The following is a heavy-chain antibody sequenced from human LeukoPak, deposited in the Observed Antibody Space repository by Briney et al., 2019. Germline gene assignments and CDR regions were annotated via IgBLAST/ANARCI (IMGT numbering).Heavy chain of an antibody. CDR1: GYTFTSYG. CDR3: ARGWYCSSTSCYYIAEYFQH. J-gene: IGHJ1*01. D-gene: IGHD2-2*01. CDR2: ISAYNGNT. Sequence: GASVKVSCKASGYTFTSYGISWVRQAPGQGLEWMGWISAYNGNTNYAQKLQGRVTMTTDTSTSTAYMELRSLRSDDTAVYYCARGWYCSSTSCYYIAEYFQHWGQGSLVTVSS. V-gene: IGHV1-18*01.